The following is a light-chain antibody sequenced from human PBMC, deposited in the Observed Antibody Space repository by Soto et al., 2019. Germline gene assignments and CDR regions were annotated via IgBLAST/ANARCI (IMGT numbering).Light chain of an antibody. CDR3: CSFADSTYV. Sequence: QSALTQPASVSGSPGQSITISCTGTSSDIGSYDLVSWYQQHPGTAPKLIISEVTKRPSGVSTRFSGSKSGNTASLTISGLQDVDEADYYCCSFADSTYVFGTGTKVTVL. CDR2: EVT. J-gene: IGLJ1*01. V-gene: IGLV2-23*02. CDR1: SSDIGSYDL.